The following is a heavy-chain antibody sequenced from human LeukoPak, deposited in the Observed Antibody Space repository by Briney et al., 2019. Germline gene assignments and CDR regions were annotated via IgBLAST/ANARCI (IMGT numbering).Heavy chain of an antibody. CDR3: AHRRSDPYSSGPRGYYYFGY. J-gene: IGHJ4*02. D-gene: IGHD6-19*01. V-gene: IGHV2-5*02. CDR1: GFPARTGGVG. Sequence: SGPTLSQPTRPLTLTYTLPGFPARTGGVGGGWIRQPPGKALEGLPLIYRDDDKRYSPSLKSRLTITKDPSKNQVVLTMTNMDPVDTATYSCAHRRSDPYSSGPRGYYYFGYWGQGTLVTVSP. CDR2: IYRDDDK.